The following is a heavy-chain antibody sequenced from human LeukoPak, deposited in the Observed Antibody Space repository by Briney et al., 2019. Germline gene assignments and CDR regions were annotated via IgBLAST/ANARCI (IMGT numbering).Heavy chain of an antibody. CDR3: ARDVGYSSVYYYYYMDV. V-gene: IGHV1-18*01. CDR2: ISAYNGNT. J-gene: IGHJ6*03. D-gene: IGHD6-19*01. Sequence: ASVKVSCKASGYTFTSYGISWVRQAPGQGLEWMGWISAYNGNTNYAQKLQGRVTMTTDTSISTAYMELSRLRSDDTAMYYCARDVGYSSVYYYYYMDVWGKGTTVTVSS. CDR1: GYTFTSYG.